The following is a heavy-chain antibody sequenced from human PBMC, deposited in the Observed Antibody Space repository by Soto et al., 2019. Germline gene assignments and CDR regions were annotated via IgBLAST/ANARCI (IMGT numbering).Heavy chain of an antibody. D-gene: IGHD5-18*01. V-gene: IGHV4-59*01. CDR1: GGSISIYY. J-gene: IGHJ6*02. Sequence: SETLSLTCTVSGGSISIYYWSWIRHPPGKGLEWIGYIYYSGSTNYNPSLKSRVTISVDTSKNQFSLKLSSVTAADTAVYYCARDTTVGDSYGYYYYYYGMDVWGQGTTVTVSS. CDR2: IYYSGST. CDR3: ARDTTVGDSYGYYYYYYGMDV.